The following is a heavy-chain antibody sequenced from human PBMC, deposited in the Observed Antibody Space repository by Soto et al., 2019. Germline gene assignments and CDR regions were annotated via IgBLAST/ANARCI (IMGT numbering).Heavy chain of an antibody. CDR1: GFTFSSYW. CDR2: IKQDGSEK. V-gene: IGHV3-7*01. Sequence: EVQLVESGGGLVQPGGSLRLSCAASGFTFSSYWMSWVRQAPGKGLEWVANIKQDGSEKYYVDSVKGRFTISRDNAKNSLYLQMNSLRADDTAVYYCARAQWVLLWFGEYSYYFDYWGQGTLVTVSS. J-gene: IGHJ4*02. D-gene: IGHD3-10*01. CDR3: ARAQWVLLWFGEYSYYFDY.